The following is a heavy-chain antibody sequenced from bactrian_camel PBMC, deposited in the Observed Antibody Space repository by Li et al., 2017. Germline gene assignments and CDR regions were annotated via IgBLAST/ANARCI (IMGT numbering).Heavy chain of an antibody. CDR1: GFAHSGGC. D-gene: IGHD6*01. CDR2: IRIGDGLLAT. J-gene: IGHJ4*01. Sequence: QVQLVESGGGSVQAGGSLRLSCTWSGFAHSGGCVAWVRQSPGKAREGIASIRIGDGLLATHYADSVKGRLTISQDNAKNTLYLQMNSLKPEDTGMYYCEADQAAGYGGRCLTLSRDEVYYWGQGTQVTVS. V-gene: IGHV3S6*01. CDR3: EADQAAGYGGRCLTLSRDEVYY.